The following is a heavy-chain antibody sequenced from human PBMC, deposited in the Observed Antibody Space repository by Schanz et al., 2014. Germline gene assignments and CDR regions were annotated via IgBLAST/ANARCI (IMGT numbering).Heavy chain of an antibody. CDR3: ARKVVATIGGYYDN. CDR1: GFSFSSYA. V-gene: IGHV3-23*04. Sequence: EVPLVESGGGLVEPGGSLRLSCAASGFSFSSYAMGWVRQARGKGLEWVSAMNESHSTIYYADSVRGRFTISRDNAENTLFLQMNSLRAEDTAVYYCARKVVATIGGYYDNWGQGTLVIVSS. CDR2: MNESHSTI. J-gene: IGHJ4*02. D-gene: IGHD5-12*01.